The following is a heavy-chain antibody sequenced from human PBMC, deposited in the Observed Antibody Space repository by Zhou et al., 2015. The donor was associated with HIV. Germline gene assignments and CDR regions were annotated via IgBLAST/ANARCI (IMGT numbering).Heavy chain of an antibody. CDR2: LKSKADGETA. Sequence: EVQLVESGGGLVQPGGSLRLSCVASGFTFSSYWMSWVRQAPGKGLEWVGRLKSKADGETADYAAPLKDRFTISRHDSLNTAYLQMSGLKIEDTGVYFCISSHCGGDCPRWDYGMDVWGQGTTVIVS. CDR3: ISSHCGGDCPRWDYGMDV. J-gene: IGHJ6*02. V-gene: IGHV3-15*01. D-gene: IGHD2-21*02. CDR1: GFTFSSYW.